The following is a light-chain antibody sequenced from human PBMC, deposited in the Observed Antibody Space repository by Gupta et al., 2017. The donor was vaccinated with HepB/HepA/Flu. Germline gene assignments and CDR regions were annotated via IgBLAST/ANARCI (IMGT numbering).Light chain of an antibody. Sequence: DIQMTQSPSSLSASVGDRVTITFRASQTNEKYVYWHQHTPEKPTKVMIHAASTLPSSVAPRFGGRGARTDFTITSRSQQQDAFVTYYCQHSCKLPYTFGQGTKVEIK. J-gene: IGKJ2*01. CDR3: QHSCKLPYT. V-gene: IGKV1-39*01. CDR2: AAS. CDR1: QTNEKY.